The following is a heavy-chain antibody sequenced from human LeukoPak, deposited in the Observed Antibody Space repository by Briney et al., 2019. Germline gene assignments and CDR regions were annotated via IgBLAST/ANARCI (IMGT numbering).Heavy chain of an antibody. V-gene: IGHV1-69*13. CDR1: GGTFSSYA. CDR3: ARGGLTTVTPFDY. CDR2: IIPMLGTT. D-gene: IGHD4-17*01. J-gene: IGHJ4*02. Sequence: ASVKVSCKSSGGTFSSYAIHWVRQAPGQGLEWMGGIIPMLGTTDYAQKFQGRVTITADEATTAAYMELSSLRSEDTAVYYCARGGLTTVTPFDYWGQGTLVTVSS.